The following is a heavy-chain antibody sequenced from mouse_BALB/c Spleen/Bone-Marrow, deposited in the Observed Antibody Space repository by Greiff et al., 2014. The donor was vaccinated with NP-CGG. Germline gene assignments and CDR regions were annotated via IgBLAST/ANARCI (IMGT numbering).Heavy chain of an antibody. CDR1: GYTFTSYW. V-gene: IGHV1S81*02. D-gene: IGHD2-1*01. J-gene: IGHJ2*01. CDR2: INPSNGRT. CDR3: ARNYGNTDY. Sequence: QVQLKQSGAELVKPGASVKLSCKASGYTFTSYWMHWVKQRPGQGLEWIGEINPSNGRTNYNEKFKTKATPTVDKSSSTAYMQLSSLTSEDSAVYYCARNYGNTDYWGQGTTLTVSS.